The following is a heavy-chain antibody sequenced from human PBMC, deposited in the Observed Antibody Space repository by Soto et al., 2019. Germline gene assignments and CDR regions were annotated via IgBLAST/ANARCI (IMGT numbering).Heavy chain of an antibody. D-gene: IGHD3-16*01. Sequence: PGWSLRLSCAASGFSFSTYNMNWVRQAPGKWLEWVSSIDASSTHIYYADSVKGLFTISRDNCKSSLYLQMDSLRAEDTALYYCVRQQYDFLVDPWGQGTLVTVSS. V-gene: IGHV3-21*01. CDR2: IDASSTHI. CDR1: GFSFSTYN. J-gene: IGHJ5*02. CDR3: VRQQYDFLVDP.